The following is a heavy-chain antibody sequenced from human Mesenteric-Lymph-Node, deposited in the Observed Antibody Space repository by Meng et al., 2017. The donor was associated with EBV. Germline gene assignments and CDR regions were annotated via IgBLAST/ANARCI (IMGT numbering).Heavy chain of an antibody. V-gene: IGHV4-61*01. CDR2: IYYSGST. Sequence: VQLQESGPGLVKPSQTLSPTCTVSGGSVSSGSYYWSWIRQPPGKVLEWIGYIYYSGSTNYNPSLKSRVTISVDTSKNQFSLKLSSVTAADTAVYYCAREGYYDSSGYNDWGQGTLVTVSS. J-gene: IGHJ4*02. CDR3: AREGYYDSSGYND. D-gene: IGHD3-22*01. CDR1: GGSVSSGSYY.